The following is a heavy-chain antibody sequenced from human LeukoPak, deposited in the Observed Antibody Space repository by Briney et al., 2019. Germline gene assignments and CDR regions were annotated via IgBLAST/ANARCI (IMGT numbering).Heavy chain of an antibody. CDR1: GNNF. J-gene: IGHJ4*02. V-gene: IGHV5-10-1*01. Sequence: GEFLRISGRVSGNNFISWWRRIPAKALKGLGRINPSDSYATYNPSFQGHVTISGDKSINTAYLQWSSLKASDTAMYYCANLHYGSGSVSDFWGQGTLVTVSS. D-gene: IGHD3-10*01. CDR3: ANLHYGSGSVSDF. CDR2: INPSDSYA.